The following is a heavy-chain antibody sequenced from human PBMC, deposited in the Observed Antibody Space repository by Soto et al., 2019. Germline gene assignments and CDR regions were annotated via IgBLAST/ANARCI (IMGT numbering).Heavy chain of an antibody. D-gene: IGHD7-27*01. V-gene: IGHV3-33*01. CDR2: IWYDGSNK. CDR1: GFTFSSYG. Sequence: QVQLVESGGGVVQPGRSLRLSCAASGFTFSSYGMHWVRQAPGKGLEWVAVIWYDGSNKYYADSVKGRFTISRDNSKNTLYLQMNSLRAEDTAVYYCARGGRNNWGNYYGMDVWGQGTTVTVSS. J-gene: IGHJ6*02. CDR3: ARGGRNNWGNYYGMDV.